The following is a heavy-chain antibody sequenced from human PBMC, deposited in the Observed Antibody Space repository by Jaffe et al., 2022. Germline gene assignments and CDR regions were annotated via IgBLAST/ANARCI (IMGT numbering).Heavy chain of an antibody. CDR1: HDSISTFY. D-gene: IGHD1-20*01. CDR2: AHYSGSA. V-gene: IGHV4-59*01. Sequence: QVQLQESGPGLVKPSDTLSLTCAVSHDSISTFYWSWIRQSPGKGLEWIGYAHYSGSAGYNPSLKSRVTMSVDTSKKQISLRLSSVTAADTAVYYCARFYNWNNRFFDYWGQGTLVTVSS. CDR3: ARFYNWNNRFFDY. J-gene: IGHJ4*02.